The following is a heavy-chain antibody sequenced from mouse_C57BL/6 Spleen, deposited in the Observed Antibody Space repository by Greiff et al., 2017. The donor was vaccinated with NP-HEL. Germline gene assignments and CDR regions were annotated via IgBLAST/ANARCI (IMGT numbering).Heavy chain of an antibody. D-gene: IGHD1-1*01. CDR3: TRYEITTVVAPFDY. CDR1: GYTFTDYE. J-gene: IGHJ2*01. V-gene: IGHV1-15*01. CDR2: IDPETGGT. Sequence: QVQLQQSGAELVRPGASVTLSCKASGYTFTDYEMHWVKQTPVHGLEWIGAIDPETGGTAYNQKFKGKAILTADKSSSTAYMELRSLTSEDSAVYYCTRYEITTVVAPFDYRGQGTTLTVSS.